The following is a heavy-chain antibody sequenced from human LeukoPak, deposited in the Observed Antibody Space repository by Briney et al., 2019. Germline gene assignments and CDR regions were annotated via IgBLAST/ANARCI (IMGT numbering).Heavy chain of an antibody. CDR1: GGSISSYY. J-gene: IGHJ6*03. Sequence: SETPSLTCTVSGGSISSYYWSWIRQPAGRGLEWIGRIYTSGSTNYNPSLKSRVTISVDTSKNQFSLKPSSVTAADTAVYYCARGPGAAASYYYYMDVRGKGTTVTISS. V-gene: IGHV4-4*07. D-gene: IGHD6-13*01. CDR2: IYTSGST. CDR3: ARGPGAAASYYYYMDV.